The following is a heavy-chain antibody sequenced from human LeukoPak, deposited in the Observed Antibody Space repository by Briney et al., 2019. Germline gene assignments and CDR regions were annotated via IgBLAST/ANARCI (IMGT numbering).Heavy chain of an antibody. CDR3: ANVGYDFFRYYYMDV. Sequence: GGSLRLSCAASGFTFSSYGMHWVRQAPGRGLEWVAFIRYDGSNKYYADSVKGRFTISRDNSKNTLYLQMNSLRAEDTAVYYCANVGYDFFRYYYMDVWGKGTTVTVSS. CDR1: GFTFSSYG. J-gene: IGHJ6*03. D-gene: IGHD3-3*01. CDR2: IRYDGSNK. V-gene: IGHV3-30*02.